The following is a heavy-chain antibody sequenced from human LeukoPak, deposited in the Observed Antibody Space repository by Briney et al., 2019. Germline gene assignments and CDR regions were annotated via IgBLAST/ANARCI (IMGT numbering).Heavy chain of an antibody. CDR1: GFTFSRYW. J-gene: IGHJ4*02. CDR2: IKPDGSDK. D-gene: IGHD3-22*01. Sequence: GSLRLSCAASGFTFSRYWMTWVRQAPGKGLEWLANIKPDGSDKYYVDSVKGRFTISRDNAKSSLYLQMNSLRAEDTAVYYCAKVYHYYDSSGYYYFDYWGQGTLVTVSS. CDR3: AKVYHYYDSSGYYYFDY. V-gene: IGHV3-7*03.